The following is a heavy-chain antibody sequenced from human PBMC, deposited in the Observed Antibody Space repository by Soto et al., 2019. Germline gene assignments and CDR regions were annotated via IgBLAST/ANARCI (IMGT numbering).Heavy chain of an antibody. Sequence: QVQLVESGGDVVQPGRSLRLSCAASGFTFSSYGMHWVRQAPGKGLEWVADIWFDGSNENYADSVKGRFTISRDNSKNTLYLQRNSLRGEDTAVYYCARDREYGMDVWGQGTTVTVSS. CDR1: GFTFSSYG. D-gene: IGHD1-26*01. J-gene: IGHJ6*02. V-gene: IGHV3-33*01. CDR2: IWFDGSNE. CDR3: ARDREYGMDV.